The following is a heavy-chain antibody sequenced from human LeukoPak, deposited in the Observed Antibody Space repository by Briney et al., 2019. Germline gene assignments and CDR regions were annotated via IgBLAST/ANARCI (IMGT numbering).Heavy chain of an antibody. CDR3: ARRDGSGSPHFDY. CDR1: GYRFSSYW. D-gene: IGHD3-10*01. CDR2: IYHGDSDT. V-gene: IGHV5-51*01. Sequence: ESLKISCKGSGYRFSSYWIGWVRQMPGKGLEWMGIIYHGDSDTRYSPSFQGLVTISADKSISTAYLQWSSLKASDTAMYFCARRDGSGSPHFDYWGQGTLVTVSS. J-gene: IGHJ4*02.